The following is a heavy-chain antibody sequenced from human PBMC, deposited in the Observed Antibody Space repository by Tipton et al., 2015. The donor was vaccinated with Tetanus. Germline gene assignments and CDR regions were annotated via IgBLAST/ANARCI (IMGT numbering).Heavy chain of an antibody. CDR2: ITWNSGYI. Sequence: SLRLSYAASGFRFDTYAMFWVRHVPGKGLEWISGITWNSGYIGYADSVKGRFITSRDNAKNSLYLQLNNLRVEDTALYYCAKDISSGWSGGVHWGQGTLVTVSS. J-gene: IGHJ4*02. D-gene: IGHD6-19*01. CDR3: AKDISSGWSGGVH. V-gene: IGHV3-9*01. CDR1: GFRFDTYA.